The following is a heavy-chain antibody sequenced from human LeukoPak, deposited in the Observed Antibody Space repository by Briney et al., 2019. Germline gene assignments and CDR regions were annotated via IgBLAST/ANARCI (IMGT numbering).Heavy chain of an antibody. Sequence: GGSLRLSCAASGFTFSTYDMNWVRQAPGKGLEWVSYISSSGSTIYYADSVKGRFTISRDNAKNSLYLQMNSLRAEDTAVYYCARGGVAGLYYYYYMDVWGKGTTVTISS. CDR3: ARGGVAGLYYYYYMDV. D-gene: IGHD6-19*01. CDR2: ISSSGSTI. CDR1: GFTFSTYD. J-gene: IGHJ6*03. V-gene: IGHV3-48*03.